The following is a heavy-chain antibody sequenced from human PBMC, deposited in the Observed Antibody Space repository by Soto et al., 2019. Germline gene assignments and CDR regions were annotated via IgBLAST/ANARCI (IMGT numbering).Heavy chain of an antibody. CDR2: ITGSGAST. V-gene: IGHV3-23*01. Sequence: PGGSLSLSCAVSGDSFSSYVMNWVRQAPGKGLEWVSGITGSGASTSYADSMKGGSTIYRDNLKKTLFMQMDSLRAEDSSLYYCVKCESESYYNGFDVWGQGTMVTVSS. D-gene: IGHD1-26*01. J-gene: IGHJ3*01. CDR1: GDSFSSYV. CDR3: VKCESESYYNGFDV.